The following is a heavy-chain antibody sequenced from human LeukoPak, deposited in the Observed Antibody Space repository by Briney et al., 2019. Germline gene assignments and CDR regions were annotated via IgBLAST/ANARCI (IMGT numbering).Heavy chain of an antibody. D-gene: IGHD6-19*01. J-gene: IGHJ4*02. CDR1: GGSISSYY. Sequence: PSETLSLTCTVSGGSISSYYWSWIRQPAGQGLEWMGRIYTSGSTNYNPSLKSRVTMSVDTSKNQFSLKLSSVTAADTAVYYCARDSSGWYNFDYWGQGTLVTVSS. CDR2: IYTSGST. V-gene: IGHV4-4*07. CDR3: ARDSSGWYNFDY.